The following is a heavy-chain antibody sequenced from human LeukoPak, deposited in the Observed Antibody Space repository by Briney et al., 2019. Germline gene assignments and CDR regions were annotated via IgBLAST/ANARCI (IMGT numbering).Heavy chain of an antibody. Sequence: ASVKVSCKASGYTLTSYGISWVRQAPGQGLEWMGGIIPIFGTANYAQKFQGRVTITADESTSTAYMELSSLRSEDTAVYYCARSGTVVPAAHGWFDPWGQGTLVTVSS. CDR3: ARSGTVVPAAHGWFDP. CDR2: IIPIFGTA. V-gene: IGHV1-69*13. J-gene: IGHJ5*02. CDR1: GYTLTSYG. D-gene: IGHD2-2*01.